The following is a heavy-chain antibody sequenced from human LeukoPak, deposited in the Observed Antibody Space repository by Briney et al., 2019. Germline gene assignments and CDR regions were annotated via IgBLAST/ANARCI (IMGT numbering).Heavy chain of an antibody. D-gene: IGHD3-16*02. CDR2: ISSSSSYI. V-gene: IGHV3-21*01. Sequence: GGSLRLSCAASGFTFSSYSMNWVRQAPGKGLEWVSSISSSSSYIYYADSVKGRFTISRDNAKNSLYLQMNSLRAEDTAVYYCARDPRENGIVYAFDIWGQGTVVTVSS. CDR1: GFTFSSYS. J-gene: IGHJ3*02. CDR3: ARDPRENGIVYAFDI.